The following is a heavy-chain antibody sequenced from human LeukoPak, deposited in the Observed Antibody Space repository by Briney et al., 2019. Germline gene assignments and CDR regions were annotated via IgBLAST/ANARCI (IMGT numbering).Heavy chain of an antibody. CDR1: GYTFTSYY. CDR2: INPSGGST. V-gene: IGHV1-46*01. Sequence: ASVKVSCKVSGYTFTSYYMHWVRQAPGQGLEWMGIINPSGGSTSYAQKFQGRVTMTRDTSTSTVYMELSSLRSEDTAVYYCARDLVSGSSGWPRVDYWGQGTLVTVSS. D-gene: IGHD6-19*01. CDR3: ARDLVSGSSGWPRVDY. J-gene: IGHJ4*02.